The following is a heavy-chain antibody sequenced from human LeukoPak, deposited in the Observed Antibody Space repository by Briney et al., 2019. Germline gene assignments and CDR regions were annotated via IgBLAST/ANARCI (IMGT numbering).Heavy chain of an antibody. J-gene: IGHJ4*02. D-gene: IGHD3-22*01. CDR2: IIPIFGTA. CDR3: ASSMVVVVTAYYFDY. Sequence: SVKVSCKASGGTFSSYAISWVRQAPGQGLEWMGGIIPIFGTANYAQKFQGRVTITADESTSTAYMELSSLRSEDTAVYYCASSMVVVVTAYYFDYWGQGTLVTVSS. V-gene: IGHV1-69*13. CDR1: GGTFSSYA.